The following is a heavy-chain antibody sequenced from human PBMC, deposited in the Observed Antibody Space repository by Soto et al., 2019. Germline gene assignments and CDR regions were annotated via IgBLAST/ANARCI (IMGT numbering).Heavy chain of an antibody. CDR1: GYTFSSYG. D-gene: IGHD2-15*01. V-gene: IGHV1-18*01. J-gene: IGHJ3*02. CDR3: ARGNRIEAFDI. CDR2: ISAYNGNT. Sequence: ASVKVSCKASGYTFSSYGFSWVRQAPGQGLEWMGWISAYNGNTNYAQKFQGRVTMTTETSTSTAYMELRSLRSDDTAVYYCARGNRIEAFDIWGQGTMVPVSS.